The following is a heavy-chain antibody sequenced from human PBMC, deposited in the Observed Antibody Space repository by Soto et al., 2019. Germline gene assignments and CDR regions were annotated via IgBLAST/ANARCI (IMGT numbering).Heavy chain of an antibody. Sequence: GGSLRLSCSVSGFTFSSYAMNWVRQAPGKRLEYVSGISSNGGSTYYADSVKGRFTISRDSSKNTLFLQMSSLRAEDTAVYYCVKDQGSWLAVMYYGMDVWGQGTTVTVSS. V-gene: IGHV3-64D*06. J-gene: IGHJ6*02. D-gene: IGHD6-13*01. CDR3: VKDQGSWLAVMYYGMDV. CDR2: ISSNGGST. CDR1: GFTFSSYA.